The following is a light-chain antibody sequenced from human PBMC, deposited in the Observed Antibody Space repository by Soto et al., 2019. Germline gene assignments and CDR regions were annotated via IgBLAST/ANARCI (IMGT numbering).Light chain of an antibody. J-gene: IGKJ5*01. CDR2: SAS. CDR3: QQYNNWPPIT. Sequence: EVVLTQSPDTLSLPPGERATLSGRASQSISSYLAWYQQKPGQAPRLLIHSASTRATGTPDRFSASGTGTDFTLTISRLEPEDFAVYYCQQYNNWPPITFGQGTRLEIK. CDR1: QSISSY. V-gene: IGKV3-11*01.